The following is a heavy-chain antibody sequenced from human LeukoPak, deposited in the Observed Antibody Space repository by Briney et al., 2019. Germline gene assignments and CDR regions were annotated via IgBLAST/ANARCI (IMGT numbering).Heavy chain of an antibody. CDR3: VRDGDAYNFDF. J-gene: IGHJ4*02. D-gene: IGHD5-24*01. CDR1: GFTFSTYA. Sequence: GGSLRLSCAASGFTFSTYAMSWVRQAPGKGLEWVSRIKYDGSYTNYADSVKGRFTISRDNARNTLSLHMISLRAEDTAVYFCVRDGDAYNFDFWGQGVLVTVSS. CDR2: IKYDGSYT. V-gene: IGHV3-74*01.